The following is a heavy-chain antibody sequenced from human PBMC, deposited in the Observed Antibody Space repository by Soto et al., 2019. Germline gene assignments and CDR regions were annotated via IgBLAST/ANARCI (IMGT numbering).Heavy chain of an antibody. D-gene: IGHD1-26*01. Sequence: QVHLQESGPTLLKSSETLSLTCTVSGGSMYTYSWTWIRQPAGKGLEWVGHIYSSGSANYNPSLKSRVSMPVDSPNNQSSLKLNPGPPADTPVYYCAPIVGAKAYGGRGTLAPVSS. J-gene: IGHJ4*02. V-gene: IGHV4-4*07. CDR2: IYSSGSA. CDR1: GGSMYTYS. CDR3: APIVGAKAY.